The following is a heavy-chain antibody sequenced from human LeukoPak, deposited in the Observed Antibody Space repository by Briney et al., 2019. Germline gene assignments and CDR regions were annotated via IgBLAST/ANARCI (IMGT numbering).Heavy chain of an antibody. D-gene: IGHD2-2*01. CDR2: IYYSGST. CDR3: VFHCSSTSCYGDY. J-gene: IGHJ4*02. V-gene: IGHV4-39*01. CDR1: GGSISSSSYY. Sequence: SGTLSLTCTVSGGSISSSSYYWGWIRQPPGKGLEWIGSIYYSGSTYYNPSLKSRVTISVDTSKNQFSLKLSSVTAADTAVYYCVFHCSSTSCYGDYWGQGTLVTVSS.